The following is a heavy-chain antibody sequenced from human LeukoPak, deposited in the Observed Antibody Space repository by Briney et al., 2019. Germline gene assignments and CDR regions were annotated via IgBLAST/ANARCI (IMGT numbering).Heavy chain of an antibody. CDR2: ISAYNGNT. V-gene: IGHV1-18*01. CDR3: ARGGSGYQLPEFDY. J-gene: IGHJ4*02. Sequence: ASVKVSCKASGYTFTSYGISWVRQAPGQGLEWMGWISAYNGNTNYAQKLQGRVTMTTDTSTSTTYMELSRLRSDDTAVYYCARGGSGYQLPEFDYWGQGTLVTVSS. CDR1: GYTFTSYG. D-gene: IGHD2-2*01.